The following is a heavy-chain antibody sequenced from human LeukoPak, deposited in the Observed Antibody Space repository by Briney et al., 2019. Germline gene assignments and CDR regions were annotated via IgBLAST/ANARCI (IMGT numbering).Heavy chain of an antibody. V-gene: IGHV3-7*01. CDR2: IKYDGNEE. D-gene: IGHD1-1*01. CDR3: KSGGAAPGSFDY. J-gene: IGHJ4*02. CDR1: GFTFSSYW. Sequence: GGSLRLSCAASGFTFSSYWMSWMRQAPGKGLEWVANIKYDGNEEYYVDSVKGRFTISRDNAKNSLYLQLNSLRVEDTAVYYCKSGGAAPGSFDYWGQGTLVTVSS.